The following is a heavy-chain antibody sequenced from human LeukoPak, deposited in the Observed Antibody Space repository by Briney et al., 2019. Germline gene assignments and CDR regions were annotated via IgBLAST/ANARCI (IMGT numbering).Heavy chain of an antibody. V-gene: IGHV1-8*03. D-gene: IGHD2-15*01. CDR2: MNPNSGNT. CDR3: ARGRSKYCSGGSCYSFPWSDP. Sequence: ASVKVSCKASGYTFTSYDINWVRQATGQGLEWMGWMNPNSGNTGYAQKFQGRVTITRNTSISTAYMELSSLRSEDTAVYYCARGRSKYCSGGSCYSFPWSDPWGQGTLVTVSS. CDR1: GYTFTSYD. J-gene: IGHJ5*02.